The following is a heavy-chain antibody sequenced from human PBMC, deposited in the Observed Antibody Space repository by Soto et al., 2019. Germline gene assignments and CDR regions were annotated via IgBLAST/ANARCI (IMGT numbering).Heavy chain of an antibody. D-gene: IGHD2-15*01. J-gene: IGHJ2*01. Sequence: QITLKESGPPLVKPTQTLTLTCTFSGFSLSTSGVGVGWIRQPPGKALEWLALIYWDDDKRYSPSLKSRLTITKDTSKNQVVLTMTNMDPVDTATYNCAHIIGLYRFDLWGRGTLVTVSS. V-gene: IGHV2-5*02. CDR1: GFSLSTSGVG. CDR3: AHIIGLYRFDL. CDR2: IYWDDDK.